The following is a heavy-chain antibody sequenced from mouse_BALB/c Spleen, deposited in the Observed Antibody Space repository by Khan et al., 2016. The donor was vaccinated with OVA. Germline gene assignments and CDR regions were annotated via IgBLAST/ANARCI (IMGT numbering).Heavy chain of an antibody. J-gene: IGHJ3*01. CDR3: VRSGYGSFAF. CDR2: FFPNSGGY. V-gene: IGHV1S29*02. Sequence: VQLQQSGPEVVKPGASVKISCKASGYTFTDYNVDWVKQRHGKSLEWIGYFFPNSGGYGYNQKFKTKATLPVDISSSTAYMDLRNLTSEYSAVYYCVRSGYGSFAFWGQGTLVTVSA. CDR1: GYTFTDYN. D-gene: IGHD1-2*01.